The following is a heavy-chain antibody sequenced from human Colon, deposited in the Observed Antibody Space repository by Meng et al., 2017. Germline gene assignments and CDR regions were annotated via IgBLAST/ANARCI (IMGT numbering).Heavy chain of an antibody. CDR2: FVNNVDT. J-gene: IGHJ4*02. CDR1: GYTFASYG. V-gene: IGHV1-18*01. D-gene: IGHD3-10*01. Sequence: GHLRQVVAEVEKAGASLRVSCDASGYTFASYGICWLRQAPGQGLEWMGWFVNNVDTYSAQKFQGRVIMTTDTHTSTAFMELRSLRSDDTAVYYCARGTPGRSYSDYWGQGTLVTVSS. CDR3: ARGTPGRSYSDY.